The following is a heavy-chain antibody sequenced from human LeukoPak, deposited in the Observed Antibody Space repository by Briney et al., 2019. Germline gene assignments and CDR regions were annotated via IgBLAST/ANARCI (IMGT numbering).Heavy chain of an antibody. J-gene: IGHJ3*02. V-gene: IGHV3-30*03. CDR2: ISYDGSNK. Sequence: QPGRSLRLSCAASGFTFSSYGMHWVRQAPGKGLEWVAVISYDGSNKYYADSVKGRFTISRDNPKNTLYLQVNSLRAEDTAVYYCARGLVVAAAGASDAFDIWGQGTMVTVSS. CDR3: ARGLVVAAAGASDAFDI. CDR1: GFTFSSYG. D-gene: IGHD6-13*01.